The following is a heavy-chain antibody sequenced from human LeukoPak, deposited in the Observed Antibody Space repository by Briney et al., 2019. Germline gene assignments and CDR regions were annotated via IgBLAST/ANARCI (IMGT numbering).Heavy chain of an antibody. CDR2: ISSSSSYI. D-gene: IGHD3-22*01. CDR3: AREYYYDSSGYLYYFDY. Sequence: GGSLRLSCAASGFTFSSYSMNWVRQAPGKGLEWVSSISSSSSYIYYADSVKGRFTISRDNAKNSLYLQMNSLRAEDTAVYYCAREYYYDSSGYLYYFDYWGQGTLVTVSS. J-gene: IGHJ4*02. CDR1: GFTFSSYS. V-gene: IGHV3-21*01.